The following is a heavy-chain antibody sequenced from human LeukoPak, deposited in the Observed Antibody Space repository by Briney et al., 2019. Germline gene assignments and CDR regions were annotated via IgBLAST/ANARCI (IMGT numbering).Heavy chain of an antibody. V-gene: IGHV1-69*13. CDR1: GGTFSSYA. D-gene: IGHD3-10*01. CDR3: ARAPPPRITPSWFDP. CDR2: IIPIFGTA. J-gene: IGHJ5*02. Sequence: EASVKVSCKASGGTFSSYAISWVRQAPGQGLEWMGGIIPIFGTANYAQKFQGRVTITADESTSTAYMELSSLRSEDTAVYYCARAPPPRITPSWFDPWGQGTLVTVSS.